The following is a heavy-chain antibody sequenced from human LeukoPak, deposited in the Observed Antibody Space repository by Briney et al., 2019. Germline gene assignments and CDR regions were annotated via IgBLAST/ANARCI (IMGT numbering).Heavy chain of an antibody. CDR2: IYYSWNT. J-gene: IGHJ6*03. V-gene: IGHV4-59*12. CDR1: GGSISTYY. D-gene: IGHD6-19*01. CDR3: ARERFGSGWTLYYYYMDV. Sequence: PSEPLSLTYTVSGGSISTYYWNWIRQPPGKGLGLGGYIYYSWNTNYNPSLKSRVTISVDTSNNQFYLKLSSVTAADTAVYYCARERFGSGWTLYYYYMDVWGKGTTVTISS.